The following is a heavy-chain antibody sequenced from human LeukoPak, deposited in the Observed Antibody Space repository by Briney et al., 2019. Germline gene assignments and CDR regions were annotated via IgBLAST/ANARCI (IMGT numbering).Heavy chain of an antibody. Sequence: PSETLSLTCTVSGFSISSGHYWGWVRQPPGAGLEWIGSVYQSGTTYYNPSLKSRVTTSVDMSKNQFSLRLRHVTAADTAVYYCASLYTVTGRDYWGQGTLVTVSS. CDR2: VYQSGTT. V-gene: IGHV4-38-2*02. J-gene: IGHJ4*02. CDR3: ASLYTVTGRDY. CDR1: GFSISSGHY. D-gene: IGHD4-17*01.